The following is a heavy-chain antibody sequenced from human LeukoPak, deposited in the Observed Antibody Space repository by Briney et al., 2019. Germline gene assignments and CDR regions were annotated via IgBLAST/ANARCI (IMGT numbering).Heavy chain of an antibody. J-gene: IGHJ6*02. Sequence: PGGSLRLSCAASGFTFSNAWMSWVRQAPGKGLEWVAIIWYDGSDKYYAESVKGRFTISRDNSKNTLYLQVNSLRAEDTAVYYCARVGCTGGSCLAYNYYAMDVWGQGTTVTVSS. CDR2: IWYDGSDK. D-gene: IGHD2-15*01. V-gene: IGHV3-33*08. CDR3: ARVGCTGGSCLAYNYYAMDV. CDR1: GFTFSNAW.